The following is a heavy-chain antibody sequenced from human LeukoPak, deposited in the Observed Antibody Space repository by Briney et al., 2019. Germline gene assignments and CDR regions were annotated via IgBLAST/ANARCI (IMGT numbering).Heavy chain of an antibody. CDR2: THYSGST. Sequence: NSSETLSRTCSVSGDSISSYYWNWIRQPPGKPLEWIGYTHYSGSTNYNPSLKSRVTISVDTSKNQFSLKLSSVTAADTAVYYCARGDSSSWFLSAFDIWGQGTMVTVSS. D-gene: IGHD6-13*01. V-gene: IGHV4-59*01. CDR1: GDSISSYY. CDR3: ARGDSSSWFLSAFDI. J-gene: IGHJ3*02.